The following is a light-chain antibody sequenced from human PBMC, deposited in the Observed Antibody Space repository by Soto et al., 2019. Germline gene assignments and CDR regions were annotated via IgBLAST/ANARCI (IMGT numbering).Light chain of an antibody. J-gene: IGKJ1*01. Sequence: AIQMTQSPSSLSVSVGDRVTITCRASQDISTELGWYQQKPGKAPRLLIYGAFILQSGVPSRFSGSRSGTEFTLTISSLQPDDFATYYCLQYFKYPRTFGQGTKVEVK. CDR3: LQYFKYPRT. V-gene: IGKV1-6*01. CDR1: QDISTE. CDR2: GAF.